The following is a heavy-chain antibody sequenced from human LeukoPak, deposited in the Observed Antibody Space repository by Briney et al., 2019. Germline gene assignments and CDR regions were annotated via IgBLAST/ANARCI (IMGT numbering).Heavy chain of an antibody. Sequence: GGSLRLSCAASGFTFSNFGMHWVRQAPGKGLEWVALIRYDGSNKYYADSVKGRFTISRDNSKNTLYLQMNSLRAEDTAVYYCAKDRNYYDSSGYFDYWGQGTLVTVSS. CDR3: AKDRNYYDSSGYFDY. CDR1: GFTFSNFG. V-gene: IGHV3-30*02. D-gene: IGHD3-22*01. CDR2: IRYDGSNK. J-gene: IGHJ4*02.